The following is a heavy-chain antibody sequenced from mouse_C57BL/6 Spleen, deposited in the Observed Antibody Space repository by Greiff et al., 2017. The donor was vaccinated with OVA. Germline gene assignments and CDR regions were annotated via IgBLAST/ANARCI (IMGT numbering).Heavy chain of an antibody. CDR2: ISYDGSN. D-gene: IGHD2-5*01. J-gene: IGHJ3*01. Sequence: VQLKESGPGLVKPSQSLSLTCSVTGYSITSGYYWNWIRQFPGNKLEWMGYISYDGSNNYNPSLKNRISITRDTSKNQFFLKLNSVTTEDTATYYCARTSSNPAWFAYWGQGTLVTVSA. CDR3: ARTSSNPAWFAY. CDR1: GYSITSGYY. V-gene: IGHV3-6*01.